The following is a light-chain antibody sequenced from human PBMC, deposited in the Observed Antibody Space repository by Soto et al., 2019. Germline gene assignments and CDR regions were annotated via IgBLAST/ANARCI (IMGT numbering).Light chain of an antibody. J-gene: IGKJ1*01. V-gene: IGKV1-5*01. CDR3: QQFDSYSWT. Sequence: DIQMTQSPSTLSASVGERVTITCRASQSVSNWLAWYQQKPGKAPKLLIYDVSSLKSGVPSRFSGSGSGTEFILTISSLQPDDCATYYCQQFDSYSWTFGQGP. CDR1: QSVSNW. CDR2: DVS.